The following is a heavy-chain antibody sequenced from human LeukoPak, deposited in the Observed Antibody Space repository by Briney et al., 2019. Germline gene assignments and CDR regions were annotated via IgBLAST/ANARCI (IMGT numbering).Heavy chain of an antibody. CDR1: GFTFSSYA. V-gene: IGHV3-23*01. CDR3: AKSSDYYDSSRFGY. CDR2: ISGSGGST. Sequence: GGSLRLSCAASGFTFSSYAMSWVRQAPGKGLEWVSAISGSGGSTYYADSVKGRFTISRDNSKNTLYLQINSLRAEDTAVYYCAKSSDYYDSSRFGYWGQGTLVTVSS. D-gene: IGHD3-22*01. J-gene: IGHJ4*02.